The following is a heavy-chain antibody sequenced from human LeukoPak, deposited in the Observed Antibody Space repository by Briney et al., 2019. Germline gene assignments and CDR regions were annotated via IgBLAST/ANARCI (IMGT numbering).Heavy chain of an antibody. CDR1: GGFISSSSYY. J-gene: IGHJ4*02. D-gene: IGHD2-15*01. V-gene: IGHV4-39*07. CDR3: ATAGGSYYSGWEFDS. CDR2: IYYSGST. Sequence: SETLSLTCTVSGGFISSSSYYWGWIRQPPGKGLEWIGSIYYSGSTYYNPSLKSRVTISIDTSKKQFSLNLSSVTAADTAVYYCATAGGSYYSGWEFDSWGQGTLVTVSS.